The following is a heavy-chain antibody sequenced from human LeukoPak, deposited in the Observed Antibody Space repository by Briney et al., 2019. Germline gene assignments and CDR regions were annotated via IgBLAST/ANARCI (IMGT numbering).Heavy chain of an antibody. CDR2: IYHSGST. J-gene: IGHJ5*02. CDR3: ARVGQWFGP. CDR1: GYSISSGYY. Sequence: SGTLSLTCTVSGYSISSGYYWGWIRQPPGKGLEWIGSIYHSGSTYYNPSLKSRVTISVDTSKNQFSLKLSSVTAADTAVYYCARVGQWFGPWGQGTLVTVSS. V-gene: IGHV4-38-2*02.